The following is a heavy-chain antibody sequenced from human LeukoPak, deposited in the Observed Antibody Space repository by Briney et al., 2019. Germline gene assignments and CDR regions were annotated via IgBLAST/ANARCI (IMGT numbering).Heavy chain of an antibody. CDR3: ARGGSEAAGPFDY. CDR2: IGHDGSER. CDR1: GFTLSNYW. Sequence: GGSLRLSCAPSGFTLSNYWMTWVRQAPGKGLEWVASIGHDGSERYYVDSVEGRFTFSRDNAENSLSLQMHSLRADDTAVYYCARGGSEAAGPFDYWGQGTLVTVSS. J-gene: IGHJ4*02. V-gene: IGHV3-7*01. D-gene: IGHD6-25*01.